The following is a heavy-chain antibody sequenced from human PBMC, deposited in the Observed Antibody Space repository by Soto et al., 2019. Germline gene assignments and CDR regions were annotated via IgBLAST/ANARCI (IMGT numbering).Heavy chain of an antibody. J-gene: IGHJ5*02. V-gene: IGHV4-30-2*02. Sequence: SETLSLTCAVSGGSISSGGYSWSWIRQPPGKGLEWIGYIYHSGSTYYSTSLKTRLTISKDTSKNQVVLRMTNMDPVDTATYYCARTWSSSWYADTWGQGMLVTVSS. CDR1: GGSISSGGYS. D-gene: IGHD6-13*01. CDR3: ARTWSSSWYADT. CDR2: IYHSGST.